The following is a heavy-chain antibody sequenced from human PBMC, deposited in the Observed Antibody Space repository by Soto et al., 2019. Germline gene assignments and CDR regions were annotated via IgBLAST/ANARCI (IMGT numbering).Heavy chain of an antibody. V-gene: IGHV1-69*01. CDR3: ARVLYYGSGSYSPYGMDV. CDR1: GVSFNNNG. Sequence: QVQLVQSGAEVKKPGSSVKVSCKTSGVSFNNNGIGWVRQAPGHGLEWMGGVSPPFRTSNYARKFQGRISITADASTGTVNMALSSLTSEDTAQYYGARVLYYGSGSYSPYGMDVWGQGTTVTVSS. D-gene: IGHD3-10*01. CDR2: VSPPFRTS. J-gene: IGHJ6*02.